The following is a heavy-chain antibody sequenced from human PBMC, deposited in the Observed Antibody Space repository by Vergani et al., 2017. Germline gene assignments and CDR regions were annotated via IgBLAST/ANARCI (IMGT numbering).Heavy chain of an antibody. V-gene: IGHV5-10-1*01. D-gene: IGHD3-10*01. CDR3: ARRVTMVRGGNYYYYGMHV. CDR1: GYSFTSYW. Sequence: EVQLVQSGAEVKKPGESLRISCKGSGYSFTSYWISWVRQMPGKGLEWMGRIDPSDSYTNYSPSFQGHVTISADKSISTAYLQWSSLKASDTAMYYCARRVTMVRGGNYYYYGMHVWGQGNTVTVSS. J-gene: IGHJ6*02. CDR2: IDPSDSYT.